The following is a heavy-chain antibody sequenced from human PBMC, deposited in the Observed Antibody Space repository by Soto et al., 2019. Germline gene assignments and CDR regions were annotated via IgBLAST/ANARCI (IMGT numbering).Heavy chain of an antibody. J-gene: IGHJ6*02. CDR1: GYIFTDHC. Sequence: EVQVVPSGAEVKEPGESLKISCKGSGYIFTDHCIVWVRQMAGKGLEWVGIICPGYSNIIYSPSVQGQVTISADMSISTAYLQWSSLKASDTAIYYCARRHYCRGDCTINPDYYSGMDVWGQGTTVTVSS. V-gene: IGHV5-51*01. CDR3: ARRHYCRGDCTINPDYYSGMDV. CDR2: ICPGYSNI. D-gene: IGHD2-21*02.